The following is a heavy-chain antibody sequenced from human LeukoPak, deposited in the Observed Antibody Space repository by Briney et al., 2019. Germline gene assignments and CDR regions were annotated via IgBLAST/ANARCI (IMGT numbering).Heavy chain of an antibody. Sequence: GGSLRLSCAASGFTFSSYAIHWVRQAPGKGLEWVAVISYDGSNKYYADSVKGRFTISRDNSKNTLYLQMNSLRAEDTAVYYCAREGDGMDVWGQGTTVTVSS. CDR3: AREGDGMDV. CDR2: ISYDGSNK. V-gene: IGHV3-30-3*01. CDR1: GFTFSSYA. J-gene: IGHJ6*02.